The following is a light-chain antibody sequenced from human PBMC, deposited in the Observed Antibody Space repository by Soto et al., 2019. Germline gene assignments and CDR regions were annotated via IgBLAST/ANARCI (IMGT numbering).Light chain of an antibody. J-gene: IGKJ4*01. Sequence: IHTTSSPASLSASSSHRVTNTSQASQDISNYLNWYQQKPGKAPKLLIYDASNLETGVPSRFSGSGSGTDFTFTISRLQPEDIATYYCQQYDNLPLTFGGGTKVDIK. CDR3: QQYDNLPLT. CDR2: DAS. V-gene: IGKV1-33*01. CDR1: QDISNY.